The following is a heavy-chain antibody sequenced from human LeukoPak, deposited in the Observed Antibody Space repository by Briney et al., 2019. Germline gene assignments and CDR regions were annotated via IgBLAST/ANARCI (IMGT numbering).Heavy chain of an antibody. CDR1: GFSVTTDSYC. J-gene: IGHJ4*02. D-gene: IGHD3-10*01. CDR2: DYCGGNA. CDR3: ARDHFGSLDS. Sequence: SETLSLTCTVSGFSVTTDSYCWGWIRQPPGKGLEWIGYDYCGGNANYDPSLKRRVTISVDTSKNQFSLTLTSVTAADTAVYFCARDHFGSLDSWGQGILVTVSS. V-gene: IGHV4-61*01.